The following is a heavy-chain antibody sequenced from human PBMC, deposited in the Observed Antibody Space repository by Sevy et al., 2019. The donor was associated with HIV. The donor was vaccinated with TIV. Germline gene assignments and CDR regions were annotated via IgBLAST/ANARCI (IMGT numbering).Heavy chain of an antibody. V-gene: IGHV3-30*04. J-gene: IGHJ1*01. Sequence: GGSLRLSCTVSGFIFSNFAMHWVRQAPGKGLEWVAVTSYDGSHKYYADSVKGGFTVSRDNSRNILSLEMSSLRRDDTAVYYCARGENDDEFFKYWGQGTLVTVSS. CDR1: GFIFSNFA. D-gene: IGHD1-26*01. CDR3: ARGENDDEFFKY. CDR2: TSYDGSHK.